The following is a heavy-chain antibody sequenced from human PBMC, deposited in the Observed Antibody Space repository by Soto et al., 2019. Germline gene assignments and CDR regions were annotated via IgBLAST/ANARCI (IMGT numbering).Heavy chain of an antibody. CDR1: GFTFNTAW. Sequence: DVQLVESGGGSVKPGESLRLSCEASGFTFNTAWMTWLRQAPGKGLEWVALIKTKAEGVATHYAVPVKGIFSVSRDDSRNTVYLQVNALRTEDAAVYYCAADTPGFGQGEIEYWGQGTQVSVSS. CDR3: AADTPGFGQGEIEY. V-gene: IGHV3-15*01. J-gene: IGHJ4*02. CDR2: IKTKAEGVAT. D-gene: IGHD3-16*01.